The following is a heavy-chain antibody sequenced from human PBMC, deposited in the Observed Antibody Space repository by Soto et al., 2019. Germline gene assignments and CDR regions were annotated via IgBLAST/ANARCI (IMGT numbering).Heavy chain of an antibody. J-gene: IGHJ4*02. D-gene: IGHD3-16*01. Sequence: SLQISGEGAGYKLGSAWIGWVRRKPGKGLEWMGIIKPGTSDIRYSPSFRGQVTISADEAANTAFLQWSSLKTSDTAIYYCARQISFVCDSWGQGTLVTVSS. CDR1: GYKLGSAW. V-gene: IGHV5-51*01. CDR3: ARQISFVCDS. CDR2: IKPGTSDI.